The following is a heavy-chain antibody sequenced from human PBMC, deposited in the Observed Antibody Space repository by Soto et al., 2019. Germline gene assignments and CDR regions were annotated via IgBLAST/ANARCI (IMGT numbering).Heavy chain of an antibody. CDR3: ARRDGYCSSTSCYWWFDP. J-gene: IGHJ5*02. Sequence: GESLKISCKGSGYSFTSYWIGWVRQMPGKGLEWMGIIYPGDSDTRYSPSFQGQVTISADKSISTAYLQWSSLKASDTAMYYCARRDGYCSSTSCYWWFDPWGQGTLVTVSS. D-gene: IGHD2-2*03. CDR2: IYPGDSDT. CDR1: GYSFTSYW. V-gene: IGHV5-51*01.